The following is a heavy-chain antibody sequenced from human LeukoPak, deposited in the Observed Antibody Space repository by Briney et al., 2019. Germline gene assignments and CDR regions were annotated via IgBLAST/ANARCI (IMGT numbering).Heavy chain of an antibody. CDR2: IHYSGST. D-gene: IGHD3-22*01. CDR1: GGSVSSYY. J-gene: IGHJ3*02. Sequence: PSETLSLTCTVSGGSVSSYYWSWIRQPPGKGLEWIGYIHYSGSTNYNPSLKSRVTISVDTSKNQFSLKLSSVTAADSAVYYCARVDSYDRSGYSRNNGDALDIWGQGTMVTVSS. V-gene: IGHV4-59*02. CDR3: ARVDSYDRSGYSRNNGDALDI.